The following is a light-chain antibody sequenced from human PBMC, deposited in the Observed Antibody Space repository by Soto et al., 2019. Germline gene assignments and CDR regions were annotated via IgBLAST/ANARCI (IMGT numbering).Light chain of an antibody. Sequence: DIQMTQSPSSLSASVGDRVTITCRASQSISTYLNWYQQKVGKAPKLLIYAASSLQRGVPSRFSGSGAGTDFTLTISSLQPEDFATYYCQQSYSTPRTFGQGNKLEIK. V-gene: IGKV1-39*01. CDR1: QSISTY. CDR2: AAS. J-gene: IGKJ2*02. CDR3: QQSYSTPRT.